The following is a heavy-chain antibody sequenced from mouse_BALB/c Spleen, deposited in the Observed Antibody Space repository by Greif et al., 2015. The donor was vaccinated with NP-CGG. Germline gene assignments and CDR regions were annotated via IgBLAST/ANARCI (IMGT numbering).Heavy chain of an antibody. J-gene: IGHJ2*01. CDR3: AKRLGLEGYFDY. V-gene: IGHV1-7*01. CDR2: INPSTGYT. D-gene: IGHD3-1*01. Sequence: QVQLKESGAELAKPGASVKMSCKASGYTFTSYWMHWAKQRPGQGLEWIGYINPSTGYTEYNQKFKDKATLTADKSSSTAYMQLSSLTSEDSAVYYCAKRLGLEGYFDYWGQGTTLTVSS. CDR1: GYTFTSYW.